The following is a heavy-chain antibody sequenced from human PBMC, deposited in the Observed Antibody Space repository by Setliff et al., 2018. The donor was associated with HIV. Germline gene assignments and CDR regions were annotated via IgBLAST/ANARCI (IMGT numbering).Heavy chain of an antibody. V-gene: IGHV3-23*03. Sequence: SLRLSCAASGFTFSSFAMTWVRQAPGKGLEWVSIIYTDDSNTYYAESVKGRFTISRDNSKNTLYLQMNGLRAEDTAVYYCAKHFLLWSNAFHIWGQGTMVTVSS. CDR3: AKHFLLWSNAFHI. D-gene: IGHD2-21*01. CDR1: GFTFSSFA. J-gene: IGHJ3*02. CDR2: IYTDDSNT.